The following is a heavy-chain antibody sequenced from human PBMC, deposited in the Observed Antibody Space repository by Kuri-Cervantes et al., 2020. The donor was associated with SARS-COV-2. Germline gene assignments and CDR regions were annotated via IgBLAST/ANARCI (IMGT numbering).Heavy chain of an antibody. CDR2: ISSSSSYT. D-gene: IGHD1-26*01. Sequence: LTCAASGFTFSDYYMSWIRQAPGKGLEWVSYISSSSSYTNYADSVKGRFTISRDNAKNSLYLQMNSLRAEDTAVYYCARVKISSGSYYVVYFDYWGQGTLVTVSS. CDR3: ARVKISSGSYYVVYFDY. CDR1: GFTFSDYY. V-gene: IGHV3-11*06. J-gene: IGHJ4*02.